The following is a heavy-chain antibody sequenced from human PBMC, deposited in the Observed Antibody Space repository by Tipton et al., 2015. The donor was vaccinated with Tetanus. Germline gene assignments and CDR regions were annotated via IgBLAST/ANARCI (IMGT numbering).Heavy chain of an antibody. V-gene: IGHV4-34*01. CDR1: GGSFSGYY. CDR2: INHSGST. J-gene: IGHJ6*02. Sequence: TLSLTCAVYGGSFSGYYWSWIRQPPGKGLEWIGEINHSGSTNYNPSLKSRVTISVDTSKNQFSLKLSSVTAADTAVYYCARSGSGLSHYYYYYGMDVWGQGTTVTVSS. D-gene: IGHD3-3*01. CDR3: ARSGSGLSHYYYYYGMDV.